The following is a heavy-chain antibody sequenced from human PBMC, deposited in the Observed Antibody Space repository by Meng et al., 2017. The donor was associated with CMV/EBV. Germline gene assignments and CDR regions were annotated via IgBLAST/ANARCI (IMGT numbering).Heavy chain of an antibody. CDR3: ARAQYCGGDCYSEGVDEYYYGMDV. D-gene: IGHD2-21*01. J-gene: IGHJ6*02. Sequence: GESLKISCAASGFTFSSYWMHWVRQAPGEGLVWVSRINSDGSSTSYADSVKGRFTISRDNAKNTLYLQMNSLRAEDTAVYYCARAQYCGGDCYSEGVDEYYYGMDVWGQGTTVTVSS. CDR1: GFTFSSYW. V-gene: IGHV3-74*01. CDR2: INSDGSST.